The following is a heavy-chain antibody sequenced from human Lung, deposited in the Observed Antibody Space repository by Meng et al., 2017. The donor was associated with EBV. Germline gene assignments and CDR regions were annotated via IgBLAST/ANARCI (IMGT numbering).Heavy chain of an antibody. D-gene: IGHD3-10*01. Sequence: QVQVVQDGAWVKKPGSSVKVSCWTSGGTFNSDAVSWVRQAPGQGLEWMGGLIPMSGAPHYAQKFQGRVTITADESTSTHYMDLSNLRSDGTAMYYCASESGRGFTPDYWGQGTLVTVSS. V-gene: IGHV1-69*01. J-gene: IGHJ4*02. CDR2: LIPMSGAP. CDR3: ASESGRGFTPDY. CDR1: GGTFNSDA.